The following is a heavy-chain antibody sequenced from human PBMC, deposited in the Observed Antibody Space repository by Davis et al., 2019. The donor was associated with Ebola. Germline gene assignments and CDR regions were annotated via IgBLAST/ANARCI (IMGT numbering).Heavy chain of an antibody. Sequence: ASVKVSCKASGYTFISYGISWVRQAPGQGLEWMGWINAGNGNTKYSQKFQGRVTITRDTSASTAYMELSSLRSEDTAVYYCARSGVPAAEFDYWGQGTLVTVSS. D-gene: IGHD2-2*01. CDR3: ARSGVPAAEFDY. CDR1: GYTFISYG. CDR2: INAGNGNT. J-gene: IGHJ4*02. V-gene: IGHV1-3*01.